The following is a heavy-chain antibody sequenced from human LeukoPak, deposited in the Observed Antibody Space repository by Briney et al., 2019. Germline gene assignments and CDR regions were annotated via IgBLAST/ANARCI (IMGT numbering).Heavy chain of an antibody. CDR2: IYSDNT. CDR1: RFTFSSYA. V-gene: IGHV3-53*01. J-gene: IGHJ4*02. CDR3: ARRAGAYSHPYDY. D-gene: IGHD4/OR15-4a*01. Sequence: SGGSLRLSCAASRFTFSSYAMSWVRQAPGKGLEWVSFIYSDNTHYSDSVKGRFTISRDNSKNTLYLQMNSLRAEDTAVYYCARRAGAYSHPYDYWGQGTLVTVSS.